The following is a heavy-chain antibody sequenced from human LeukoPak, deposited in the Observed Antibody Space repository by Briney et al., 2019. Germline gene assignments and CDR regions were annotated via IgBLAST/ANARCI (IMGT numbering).Heavy chain of an antibody. CDR1: GFTFSNYG. Sequence: PPGGSLRLSCAASGFTFSNYGMHWVRQAPGKGLEWVAFVRYDESTKFYADSVKGRFTISRDNSKNTLYLQMNSLRAEDTAVYYCARDVAAAGTLGSPQHWGQGTLVTVSS. V-gene: IGHV3-30*02. D-gene: IGHD6-13*01. CDR2: VRYDESTK. CDR3: ARDVAAAGTLGSPQH. J-gene: IGHJ1*01.